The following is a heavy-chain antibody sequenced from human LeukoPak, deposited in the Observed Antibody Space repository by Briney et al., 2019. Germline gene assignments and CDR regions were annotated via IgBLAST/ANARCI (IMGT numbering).Heavy chain of an antibody. CDR1: GGSISSYY. CDR2: IYYSGST. J-gene: IGHJ4*02. CDR3: ARDRGGYDPYYFDY. Sequence: SETLSLTCTVSGGSISSYYWSWIWQPPGKGLEWIGYIYYSGSTNYNPPLKSRVTISVDTSKNQFSLKLSSVTAADTAVYYCARDRGGYDPYYFDYWGQGTPVTVSS. D-gene: IGHD5-12*01. V-gene: IGHV4-59*01.